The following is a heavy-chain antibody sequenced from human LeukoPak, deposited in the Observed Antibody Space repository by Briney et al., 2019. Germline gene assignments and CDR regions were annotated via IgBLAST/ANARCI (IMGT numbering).Heavy chain of an antibody. V-gene: IGHV1-69*04. CDR3: ATCGGDCREAFDI. D-gene: IGHD2-21*02. Sequence: GASVKVSCKASGGTFSSYAISWVRQAPGQGLEWMGRIIPILGIANYAQKFQGRDTITADKSTSTAYMELSSLRSEDTAVYYCATCGGDCREAFDIWGQGTMVTVSS. J-gene: IGHJ3*02. CDR1: GGTFSSYA. CDR2: IIPILGIA.